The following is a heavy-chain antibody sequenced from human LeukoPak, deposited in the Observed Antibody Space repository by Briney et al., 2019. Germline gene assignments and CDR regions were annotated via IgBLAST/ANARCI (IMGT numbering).Heavy chain of an antibody. D-gene: IGHD3-10*01. CDR1: GGSISSSSYY. CDR3: AREYYYGSGSYYCDY. J-gene: IGHJ4*02. CDR2: IYTSGST. V-gene: IGHV4-61*02. Sequence: SETLSLTCTVSGGSISSSSYYWSWIRQPAGKGLEWIGRIYTSGSTNYNPSLKSRVTMSVDTSKNQFSLKLSSVTAADTAVYYCAREYYYGSGSYYCDYWGQGTLVTVSS.